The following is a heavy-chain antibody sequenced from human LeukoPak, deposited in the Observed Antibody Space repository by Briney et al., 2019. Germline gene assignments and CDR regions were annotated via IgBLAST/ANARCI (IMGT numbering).Heavy chain of an antibody. Sequence: PGGSLRLSCAASGFTFSNYWMNWARQAPGKGLEWVASINHNGNVNYYVDSVKGRFTISRDNAKNSLYLQMSNLRAEDTAVYFCAGGGGLDVWGQGATVTVSS. J-gene: IGHJ6*02. CDR3: AGGGGLDV. CDR2: INHNGNVN. CDR1: GFTFSNYW. D-gene: IGHD3-16*01. V-gene: IGHV3-7*03.